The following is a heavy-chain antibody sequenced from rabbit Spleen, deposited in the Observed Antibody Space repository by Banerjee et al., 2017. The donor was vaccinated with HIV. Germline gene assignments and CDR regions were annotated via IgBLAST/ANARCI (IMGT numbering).Heavy chain of an antibody. CDR2: IDPVFGIT. V-gene: IGHV1S7*01. Sequence: QSLEESGGGLVQPGGSLKLSCTASGFTLSSYYMNWVRQAPGKGLEWIGYIDPVFGITYYANWVSGRFSISRENAQNTVFLQMTSLTASDTATYFCTREADVGIAGWGRFDLWGPGTLVTVS. CDR1: GFTLSSYY. CDR3: TREADVGIAGWGRFDL. D-gene: IGHD4-1*01. J-gene: IGHJ6*01.